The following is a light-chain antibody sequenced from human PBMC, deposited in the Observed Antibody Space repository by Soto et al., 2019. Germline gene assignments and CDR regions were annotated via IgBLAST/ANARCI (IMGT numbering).Light chain of an antibody. CDR1: QSLLHSNGYNY. J-gene: IGKJ4*02. V-gene: IGKV2-28*01. Sequence: DIVMTQSPLSLPVTPGEPASISCRSSQSLLHSNGYNYLDWYVQKPGQTPQLLNYLGSNLASGVPDRCNDSGSCTYFTMKIRRVEPEDVGFYYCMQTLHTFTFGGGTKVEIK. CDR3: MQTLHTFT. CDR2: LGS.